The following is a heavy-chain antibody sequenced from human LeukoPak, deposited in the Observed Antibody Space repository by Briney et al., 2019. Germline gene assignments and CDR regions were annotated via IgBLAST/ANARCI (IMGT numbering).Heavy chain of an antibody. V-gene: IGHV4-61*02. Sequence: PSETLSLTCSVSGGSISGGHFYWSWIRQPAGKGLEWIGRIYSSGTTDYNPSLKSRVTISVDTSKNRFSLELSSVTAADTAVYYCARGGDGYNYFEYWGQGTLVTVSS. D-gene: IGHD5-24*01. CDR1: GGSISGGHFY. CDR2: IYSSGTT. CDR3: ARGGDGYNYFEY. J-gene: IGHJ4*02.